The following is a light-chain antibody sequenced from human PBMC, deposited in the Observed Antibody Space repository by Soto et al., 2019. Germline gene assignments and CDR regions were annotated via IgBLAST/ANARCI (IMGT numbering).Light chain of an antibody. Sequence: EIVLTESPGTLSLSPGERATLSCRASQSVSSSNLAWYQQKPGQAPRLLIYGASSRATGIPDRFSGSGSGTEFTLTISRLEPEDFAVYYCQQYGRSPYTFGQGTKLEIK. J-gene: IGKJ2*01. CDR1: QSVSSSN. CDR3: QQYGRSPYT. CDR2: GAS. V-gene: IGKV3-20*01.